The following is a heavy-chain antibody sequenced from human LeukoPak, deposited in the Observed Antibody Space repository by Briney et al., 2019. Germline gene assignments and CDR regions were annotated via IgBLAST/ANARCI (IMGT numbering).Heavy chain of an antibody. CDR3: ARHKSSSSWFNWFDP. J-gene: IGHJ5*02. Sequence: SETLSLTCTVSGGSISSYYWSWIRQPPGKGLEWIGYIYDSGSTNYNPSLKSRVTISVDTSKNQFSLKLSSVTAADTAVYYCARHKSSSSWFNWFDPWGQGTLVTVSS. D-gene: IGHD6-13*01. V-gene: IGHV4-59*08. CDR2: IYDSGST. CDR1: GGSISSYY.